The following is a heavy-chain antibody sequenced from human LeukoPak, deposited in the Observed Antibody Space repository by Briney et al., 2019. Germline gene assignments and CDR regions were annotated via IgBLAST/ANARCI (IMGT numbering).Heavy chain of an antibody. CDR2: IIPIFGTA. D-gene: IGHD3-22*01. Sequence: ASVKVSCRASGGTFSSYAISWVRQAPGQGLEWMGGIIPIFGTANYAQKFQGRVTITADESTSTAYMELSSLRSGDTAVYYCASTDSSGYADYYYGMDVWGQGTTVTVSS. J-gene: IGHJ6*02. V-gene: IGHV1-69*13. CDR1: GGTFSSYA. CDR3: ASTDSSGYADYYYGMDV.